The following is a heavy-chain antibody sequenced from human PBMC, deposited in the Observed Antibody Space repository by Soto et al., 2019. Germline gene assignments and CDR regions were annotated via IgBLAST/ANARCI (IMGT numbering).Heavy chain of an antibody. D-gene: IGHD2-21*02. V-gene: IGHV4-59*01. CDR2: IYYSGST. Sequence: SETLSLTCTVSGGSISSYYWSWIRQPPGKGLEWIGDIYYSGSTNYNPSLKSRVTISVDNAKNSLFLQMNSLRPEDTALYYCAKDVKWGGMTTIHYFDSWGQGTQVTVSS. CDR3: AKDVKWGGMTTIHYFDS. CDR1: GGSISSYY. J-gene: IGHJ4*02.